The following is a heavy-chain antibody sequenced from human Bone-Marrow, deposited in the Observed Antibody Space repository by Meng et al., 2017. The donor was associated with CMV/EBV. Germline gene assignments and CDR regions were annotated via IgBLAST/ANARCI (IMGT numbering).Heavy chain of an antibody. CDR2: VSGDGSDT. J-gene: IGHJ4*02. V-gene: IGHV3-74*01. CDR3: AKDGPMASFSY. Sequence: GESLKISCAASGLTFSSYWMHWVRQAPGKGLVWVSRVSGDGSDTRYADSVKGRFTISRDNSKNTLYLQMNSLRAEDTAVYYCAKDGPMASFSYWGQGTLVTVSS. D-gene: IGHD5-24*01. CDR1: GLTFSSYW.